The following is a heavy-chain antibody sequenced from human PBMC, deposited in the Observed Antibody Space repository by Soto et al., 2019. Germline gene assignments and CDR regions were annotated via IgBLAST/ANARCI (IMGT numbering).Heavy chain of an antibody. CDR1: GEPFSDYY. CDR3: ARGPLPGRLYNWFDP. CDR2: INQSGRT. Sequence: SETLSLTCAVYGEPFSDYYWSWIRQSPGKGLEWIGEINQSGRTNDNPSLKSRVTMSVDTSKNHFSLNLSSVTAADTAVYYCARGPLPGRLYNWFDPWGQGALVTVSS. J-gene: IGHJ5*02. V-gene: IGHV4-34*01.